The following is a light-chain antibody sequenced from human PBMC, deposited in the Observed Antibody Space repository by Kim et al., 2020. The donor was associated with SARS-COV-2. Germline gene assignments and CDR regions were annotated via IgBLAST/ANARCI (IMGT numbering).Light chain of an antibody. J-gene: IGKJ2*01. V-gene: IGKV3-20*01. CDR2: GAS. CDR3: QQYGSSPPT. Sequence: LSPGERATPSCRASQSVSSSYLAWYQQKPGQAPRLLIYGASSRATGIPDRFSGSGSGTDFTLTISRLEPEDFAVYYCQQYGSSPPTFGQGTKLEIK. CDR1: QSVSSSY.